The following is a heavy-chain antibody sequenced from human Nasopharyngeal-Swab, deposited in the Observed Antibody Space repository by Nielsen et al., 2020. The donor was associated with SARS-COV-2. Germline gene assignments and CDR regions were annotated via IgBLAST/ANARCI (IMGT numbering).Heavy chain of an antibody. CDR3: ARGFLGYYDILTGYYPSDY. CDR2: INTGNGNT. Sequence: ASVKVSCKASGYTFTSYAMHWVRQAPGQRLEWLGWINTGNGNTKYSQKFQGRVTITRDTSASTAYMELSSLRSEDTAVYYCARGFLGYYDILTGYYPSDYWGQGTLVTVSS. J-gene: IGHJ4*02. D-gene: IGHD3-9*01. V-gene: IGHV1-3*04. CDR1: GYTFTSYA.